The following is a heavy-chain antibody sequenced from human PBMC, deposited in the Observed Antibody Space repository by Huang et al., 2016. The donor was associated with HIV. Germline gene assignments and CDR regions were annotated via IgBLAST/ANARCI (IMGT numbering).Heavy chain of an antibody. CDR1: GYSLNNYW. CDR3: ARPRRTEYGDPWDAFDI. J-gene: IGHJ3*02. Sequence: ELQLVQSGAEVKKPGESLTIACKGSGYSLNNYWVAWVRQMPGKGLEWRAMIYPGDSDSRYSPSFQGQVSISADKSINTVYLHWGSLKASDTATYYCARPRRTEYGDPWDAFDIWGQGTMVTVSS. V-gene: IGHV5-51*01. D-gene: IGHD4-17*01. CDR2: IYPGDSDS.